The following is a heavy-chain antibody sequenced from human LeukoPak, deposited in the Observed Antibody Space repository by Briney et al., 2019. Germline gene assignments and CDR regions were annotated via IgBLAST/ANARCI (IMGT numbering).Heavy chain of an antibody. J-gene: IGHJ3*02. CDR3: ATYIMVRGVPGAFDI. CDR2: IYYSGST. D-gene: IGHD3-10*01. Sequence: KPSETLSLTCTVSGGSISSSSYYWGWIRQPPGKGLEWIGSIYYSGSTYYNPSLKSRVTISVDTSKNQFSLKLSSVTAADTAVYYCATYIMVRGVPGAFDIWGQGTMVTVSS. V-gene: IGHV4-39*01. CDR1: GGSISSSSYY.